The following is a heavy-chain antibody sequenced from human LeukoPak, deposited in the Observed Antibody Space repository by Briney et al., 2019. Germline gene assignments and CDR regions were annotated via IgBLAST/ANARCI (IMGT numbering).Heavy chain of an antibody. D-gene: IGHD5-18*01. Sequence: SVKVSCKASGGTFSSYAISWVRQAPGQGLEWMGGIIPIFGTANYAQKFQGRVTITTDESTSTACMELSSLRSEDTAVYYCARGHYYVDTAMVNYNWFDPWGQGTLVTVSS. CDR3: ARGHYYVDTAMVNYNWFDP. V-gene: IGHV1-69*05. J-gene: IGHJ5*02. CDR2: IIPIFGTA. CDR1: GGTFSSYA.